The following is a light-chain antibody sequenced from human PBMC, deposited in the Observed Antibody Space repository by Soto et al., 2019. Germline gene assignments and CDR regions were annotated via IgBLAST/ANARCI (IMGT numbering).Light chain of an antibody. Sequence: DSQANQCGPSVSASIGSRVTITCRSSQTIISWWAWYQQKPGKAPKLLIYKASTLKSGVPSRFSGSGSGTDFTLTISFLQPDDFATYYCQQSASFPAAFGQGTKADIK. J-gene: IGKJ1*01. CDR3: QQSASFPAA. CDR1: QTIISW. CDR2: KAS. V-gene: IGKV1-5*03.